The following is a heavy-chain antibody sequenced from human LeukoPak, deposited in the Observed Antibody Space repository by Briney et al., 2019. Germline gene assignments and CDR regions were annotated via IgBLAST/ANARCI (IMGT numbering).Heavy chain of an antibody. J-gene: IGHJ5*02. Sequence: GGSLRLSCAASGFTFSSYAMSWVRQAPGKGLEWVSAISGSGGSTYYADSVKGRFTISRDNSKNTLYLQMNSLRAEDTAVYYCASTGGYQLLYKWFDPWGQGTLVTVSS. D-gene: IGHD2-2*01. CDR1: GFTFSSYA. CDR2: ISGSGGST. V-gene: IGHV3-23*01. CDR3: ASTGGYQLLYKWFDP.